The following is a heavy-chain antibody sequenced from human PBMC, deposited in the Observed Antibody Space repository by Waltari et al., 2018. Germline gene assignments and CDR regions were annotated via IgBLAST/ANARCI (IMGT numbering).Heavy chain of an antibody. J-gene: IGHJ4*02. D-gene: IGHD6-19*01. CDR2: IYYSGST. CDR1: GGSISSSSSY. Sequence: QLQLQESGPGLVKPSETLSLTCTVSGGSISSSSSYWGWIGQPPGKGLEWIGSIYYSGSTYYNPSLKSRVTISVDTSKNQFSLKLSSVTAADTAVYYCASEMLSGWYRYFDYWGQGTLVTVSS. V-gene: IGHV4-39*07. CDR3: ASEMLSGWYRYFDY.